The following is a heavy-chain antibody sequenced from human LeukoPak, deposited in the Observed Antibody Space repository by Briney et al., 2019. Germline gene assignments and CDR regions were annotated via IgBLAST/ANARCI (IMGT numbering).Heavy chain of an antibody. Sequence: ASVKVSCKASGYTFTGYYMHWVRQAPGQGLEWMGWINPNSGGTNYAQKLQGRVTMTTDTSTSTAYMELRSLRSDDTAVYYCALFPYSSGWYRDYYYYMDVWGKGTTVTVSS. CDR1: GYTFTGYY. CDR2: INPNSGGT. D-gene: IGHD6-19*01. CDR3: ALFPYSSGWYRDYYYYMDV. J-gene: IGHJ6*03. V-gene: IGHV1-2*02.